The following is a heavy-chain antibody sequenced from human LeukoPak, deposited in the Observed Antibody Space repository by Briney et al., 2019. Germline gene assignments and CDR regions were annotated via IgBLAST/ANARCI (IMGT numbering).Heavy chain of an antibody. V-gene: IGHV1-69*13. J-gene: IGHJ4*02. CDR1: GGTFSSYA. CDR2: IIPIFGTA. CDR3: ARAPPSGYYSGYLYYFDY. D-gene: IGHD3-22*01. Sequence: ASVTVSCTASGGTFSSYAISWVRQAPGQGLEWMGGIIPIFGTANYAQKFQGRVTITADESTSTAYMELSSLRSEDTAVYYCARAPPSGYYSGYLYYFDYWGQGTLVTVSS.